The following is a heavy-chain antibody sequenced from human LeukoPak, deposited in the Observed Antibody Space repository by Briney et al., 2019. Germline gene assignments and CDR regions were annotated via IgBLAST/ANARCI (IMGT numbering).Heavy chain of an antibody. D-gene: IGHD3-22*01. V-gene: IGHV3-43*02. CDR1: GFTFDDYA. Sequence: GESLRLSCAASGFTFDDYAMHWVRQAPGKGLLWVSLISGDGGWTYYADSLKGRFTISRDNSKNSLYLQMNSLTTEDTALYYCAKDGGGGYSSTYFFDNWGQGTLVTVSS. J-gene: IGHJ4*02. CDR3: AKDGGGGYSSTYFFDN. CDR2: ISGDGGWT.